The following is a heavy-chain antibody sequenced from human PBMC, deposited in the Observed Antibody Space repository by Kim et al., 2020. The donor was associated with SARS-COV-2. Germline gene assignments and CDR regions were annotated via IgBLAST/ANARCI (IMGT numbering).Heavy chain of an antibody. V-gene: IGHV1-2*04. J-gene: IGHJ6*02. D-gene: IGHD6-13*01. CDR1: GYTFTGYY. CDR2: INPNSGGT. Sequence: ASVKVSCKASGYTFTGYYMHWVRQAPGQGLEWMGWINPNSGGTNYAQKFQGWVTMTRDTSISTAYMELSRLRSDDTAVYYCARDLTLPGIAAAGNFLGKYYYYYGMDVWGQGTTVTVSS. CDR3: ARDLTLPGIAAAGNFLGKYYYYYGMDV.